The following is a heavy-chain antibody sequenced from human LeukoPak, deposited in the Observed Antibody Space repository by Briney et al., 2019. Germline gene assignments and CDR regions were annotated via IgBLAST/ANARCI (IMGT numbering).Heavy chain of an antibody. CDR3: ARGHDYGDSYNWFDP. CDR2: IYYSGST. CDR1: GGSISSYY. D-gene: IGHD4-17*01. Sequence: PSETLSLTCTVSGGSISSYYWSWIRQPPGKGLEWIGYIYYSGSTNYNPSLKSRVTISVDTSKNQFSLKLSSVTAADTAVYYCARGHDYGDSYNWFDPWGQGTLVVVSS. J-gene: IGHJ5*02. V-gene: IGHV4-59*01.